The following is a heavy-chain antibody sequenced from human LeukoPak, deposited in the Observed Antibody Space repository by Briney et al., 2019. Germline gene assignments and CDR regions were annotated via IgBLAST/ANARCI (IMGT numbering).Heavy chain of an antibody. CDR3: ARDPYSGSYGNDYYYYMDV. V-gene: IGHV3-21*01. D-gene: IGHD1-26*01. CDR2: ITSSSTYI. CDR1: GFTFSSYN. Sequence: GGSLRLSCAASGFTFSSYNMNWVRQAPGRGLEWVSSITSSSTYIYYADSVKGRFTISRDNARNSLYLQMNSLRAEDTAVYYCARDPYSGSYGNDYYYYMDVWGKGTTVTISS. J-gene: IGHJ6*03.